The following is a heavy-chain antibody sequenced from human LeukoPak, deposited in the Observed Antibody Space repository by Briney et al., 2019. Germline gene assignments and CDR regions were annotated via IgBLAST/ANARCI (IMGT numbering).Heavy chain of an antibody. J-gene: IGHJ4*02. CDR3: AKDLQTDGYSYGNDDY. Sequence: GGSLRLSCAASGFTFSSYAMSWVRQAPGKRLEWVSAISGSGGSTYYADSVKGRFTISRDNSKNTLYLQNSLRAEDTAVYYCAKDLQTDGYSYGNDDYWGQGTLVTVSS. CDR2: ISGSGGST. V-gene: IGHV3-23*01. D-gene: IGHD5-18*01. CDR1: GFTFSSYA.